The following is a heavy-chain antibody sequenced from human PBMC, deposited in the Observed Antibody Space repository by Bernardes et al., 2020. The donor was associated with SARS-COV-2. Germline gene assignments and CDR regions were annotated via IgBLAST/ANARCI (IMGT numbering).Heavy chain of an antibody. J-gene: IGHJ4*02. CDR1: GYTFTGYY. D-gene: IGHD2-2*02. Sequence: ASVKVSCKASGYTFTGYYMHWVRQAPGQGLEWMGWINPNSGGTNYAQKFQGRVTMTRDTSISTAYMELSRLRSDDTAVYYCARDLLYCSSTSCYKFDYWGQGTLVTVSS. CDR3: ARDLLYCSSTSCYKFDY. CDR2: INPNSGGT. V-gene: IGHV1-2*02.